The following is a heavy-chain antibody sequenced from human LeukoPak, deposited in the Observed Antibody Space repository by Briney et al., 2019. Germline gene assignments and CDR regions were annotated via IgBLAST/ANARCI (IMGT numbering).Heavy chain of an antibody. Sequence: PSETLSLTCAVSGYSISSGYYWGWIRQPPGKGLEWIGSIYHSGSTYYNPSLKSRVTISVDTSKNQFSLKLSSVTAADTAVYYCARGGYCSGGSCYGGGFDYWGQGTLVTVSS. D-gene: IGHD2-15*01. CDR3: ARGGYCSGGSCYGGGFDY. V-gene: IGHV4-38-2*01. J-gene: IGHJ4*02. CDR2: IYHSGST. CDR1: GYSISSGYY.